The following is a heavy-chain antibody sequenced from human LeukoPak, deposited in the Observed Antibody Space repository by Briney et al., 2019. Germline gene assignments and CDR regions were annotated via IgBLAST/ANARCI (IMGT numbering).Heavy chain of an antibody. V-gene: IGHV4-31*03. CDR3: ARGRIPYYYDSSGYYGGYYFDY. D-gene: IGHD3-22*01. Sequence: PSQTLSLTCTVSGGSISSGGYYWSWIRQHPGKGLEWIGYIYYSGSTYYIPSLKSRVTISVDTSKNQFSLKLSSVTAADTAVYYCARGRIPYYYDSSGYYGGYYFDYWGQGTLVTVSS. CDR1: GGSISSGGYY. J-gene: IGHJ4*02. CDR2: IYYSGST.